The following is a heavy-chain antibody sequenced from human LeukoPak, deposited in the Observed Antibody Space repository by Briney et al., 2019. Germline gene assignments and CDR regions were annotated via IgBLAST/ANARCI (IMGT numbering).Heavy chain of an antibody. CDR2: ISAYNGNT. CDR3: ARVGYCSSTSCYSHRTYYYYYYMDV. Sequence: ASVKVSCKASGYTFTSYGISWVRQAPGQGLEWMGWISAYNGNTNYAQKLQGRVTMTTDTSTSTAYMELRSLRSDDTAVYYCARVGYCSSTSCYSHRTYYYYYYMDVWGKGTTVTVSS. J-gene: IGHJ6*03. V-gene: IGHV1-18*01. CDR1: GYTFTSYG. D-gene: IGHD2-2*02.